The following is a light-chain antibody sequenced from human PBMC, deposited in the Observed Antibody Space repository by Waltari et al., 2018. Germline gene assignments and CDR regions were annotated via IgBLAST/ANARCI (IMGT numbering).Light chain of an antibody. Sequence: EIVMTQSPATLSLSPGERATLSCRASQSVSTYLAWYQQNPGQAPRLLIYDASNRATGIPARFSGSGFGTDFSLTITSLEPEDFAVYYCQQRSNWPWTFGQGTKVEIK. CDR1: QSVSTY. CDR2: DAS. CDR3: QQRSNWPWT. V-gene: IGKV3-11*01. J-gene: IGKJ1*01.